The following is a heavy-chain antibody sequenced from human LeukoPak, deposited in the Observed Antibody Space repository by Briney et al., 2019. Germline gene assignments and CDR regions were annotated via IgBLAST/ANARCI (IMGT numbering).Heavy chain of an antibody. CDR1: GGSISSHY. Sequence: PSETLSLTCTVSGGSISSHYWSWIRQPPGKGLEWIGYIYYSGSTNYNPSLKSRVTISVDTSKNQFSPKLSSVTAADTAVYYCARTFSPFDYWGQGTLVTVSS. V-gene: IGHV4-59*11. D-gene: IGHD2/OR15-2a*01. CDR2: IYYSGST. J-gene: IGHJ4*02. CDR3: ARTFSPFDY.